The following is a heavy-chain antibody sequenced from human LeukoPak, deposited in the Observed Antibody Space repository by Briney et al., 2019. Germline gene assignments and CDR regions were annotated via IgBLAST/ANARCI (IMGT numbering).Heavy chain of an antibody. V-gene: IGHV3-21*01. J-gene: IGHJ3*02. CDR2: ISSDSSYI. CDR1: GFTFSSYS. Sequence: GGSLRLSCVASGFTFSSYSVTWVRQAPGKGLEWVSSISSDSSYIYDADSLKGRFTISRDNAKNSLYLQMNSLRAEDTALYYCARGSPNDALDIWGQGTMVTVSS. D-gene: IGHD2-15*01. CDR3: ARGSPNDALDI.